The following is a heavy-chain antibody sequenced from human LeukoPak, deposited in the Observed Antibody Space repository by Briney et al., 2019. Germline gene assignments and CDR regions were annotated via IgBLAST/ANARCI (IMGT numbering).Heavy chain of an antibody. J-gene: IGHJ6*02. D-gene: IGHD3-22*01. CDR1: GGSISSSNW. CDR3: ARDIHYYDSSGYAAGYYYYGMAV. V-gene: IGHV4-4*02. CDR2: IYHSGST. Sequence: SETLSLTCAVSGGSISSSNWWSWVRQPPGKGLEWIGEIYHSGSTNYNPSLKSRVTISVDKSKNQFSLKLSSVTAADTAVYYCARDIHYYDSSGYAAGYYYYGMAVWGQGTTVTVSS.